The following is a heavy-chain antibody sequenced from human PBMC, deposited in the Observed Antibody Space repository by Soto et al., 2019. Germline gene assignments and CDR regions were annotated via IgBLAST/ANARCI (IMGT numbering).Heavy chain of an antibody. V-gene: IGHV4-4*07. J-gene: IGHJ3*02. CDR3: ARVGRDGFDI. CDR2: VYISGST. CDR1: GGSISTYY. Sequence: QVQLQESGPGLVKPSETLSLTCTASGGSISTYYWNWIRQSAGKGLEWIGRVYISGSTNYHPSLKSRVAMSVDTSNNQCSLKVTSVTAADTAVYYWARVGRDGFDIWGQGTMVTVSS.